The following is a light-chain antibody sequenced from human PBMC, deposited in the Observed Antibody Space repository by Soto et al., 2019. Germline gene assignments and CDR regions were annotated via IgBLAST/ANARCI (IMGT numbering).Light chain of an antibody. Sequence: QSALTQPPSASGFPGQSVTISCTGTSSDVGYYDYVSWYQQHPGKAPKLVIYEVTKRPSGVPDRVSPSKSGNTASLTVSGLRAEDEADYYCSSYAGSNNFVFGSGTKLTVL. J-gene: IGLJ1*01. CDR2: EVT. CDR1: SSDVGYYDY. CDR3: SSYAGSNNFV. V-gene: IGLV2-8*01.